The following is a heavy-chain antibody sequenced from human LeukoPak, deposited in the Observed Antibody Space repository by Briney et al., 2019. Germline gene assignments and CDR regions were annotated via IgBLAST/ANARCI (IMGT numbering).Heavy chain of an antibody. CDR2: LSSSSSTI. V-gene: IGHV3-48*02. CDR1: GFTFSSYS. D-gene: IGHD6-19*01. J-gene: IGHJ6*02. Sequence: GSLRLSCAASGFTFSSYSLNWVRQAPGEGLEWGSYLSSSSSTIYYADSVKGRFTISRDNAKNSLYLQMNSLRDEDTAVYYCAVAGYYYYYYGMDVWGQGTTVTVSS. CDR3: AVAGYYYYYYGMDV.